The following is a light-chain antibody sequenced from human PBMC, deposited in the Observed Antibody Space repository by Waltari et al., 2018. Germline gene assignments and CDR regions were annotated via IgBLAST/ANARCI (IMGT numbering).Light chain of an antibody. Sequence: EIVLTQSPATLSLSPGERATLSCRASQSVSSYLAWYQQKPGQAPRLLIYDASNRATGIPARFSGSGSGTDFTLTISSLEPEDFAVYYCQQRSNWPPWTFGQGP. CDR1: QSVSSY. J-gene: IGKJ1*01. V-gene: IGKV3-11*01. CDR2: DAS. CDR3: QQRSNWPPWT.